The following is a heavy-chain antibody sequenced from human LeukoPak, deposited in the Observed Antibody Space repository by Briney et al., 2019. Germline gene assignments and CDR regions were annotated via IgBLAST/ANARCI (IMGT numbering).Heavy chain of an antibody. Sequence: GGSLRLSCAASGFTFSSYSMNWVRQAPGEGLVWVSRINSDGSSTSYADSVKGRFTISRDNAKNTLYLQMNSLRAEDTAVYYCAGRYDSSGYPLHWGQGTPVTVSS. J-gene: IGHJ4*02. CDR3: AGRYDSSGYPLH. D-gene: IGHD3-22*01. CDR1: GFTFSSYS. V-gene: IGHV3-74*01. CDR2: INSDGSST.